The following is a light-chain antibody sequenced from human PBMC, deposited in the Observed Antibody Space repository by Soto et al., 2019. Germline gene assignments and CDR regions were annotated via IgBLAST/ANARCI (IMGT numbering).Light chain of an antibody. CDR3: QQYNSYSWK. V-gene: IGKV1-5*01. CDR1: QSISSW. CDR2: DAP. J-gene: IGKJ1*01. Sequence: DIQMNQSPSTLSASVGDRVTITCRASQSISSWLAWYQQKPGKTPMLLIYDAPSFESGIPSRFSGSGSGTEFTLTISSLQPDDFATYYCQQYNSYSWKSGQGTKVEIK.